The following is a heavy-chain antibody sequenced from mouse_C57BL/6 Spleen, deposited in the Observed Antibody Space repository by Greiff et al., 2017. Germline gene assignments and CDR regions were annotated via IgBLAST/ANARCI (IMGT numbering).Heavy chain of an antibody. Sequence: EVQLQQSGAELVRPGASVKLSCTASGFNIQDYYMHWVKQRPEQGLEWIGRIDPEDGDTEYAPKFQGKATMTADTSSNTAYLQLSSLTSEDTAVYYCTSITTVVAPNWYFDVWGTGTTVTVSS. CDR1: GFNIQDYY. CDR3: TSITTVVAPNWYFDV. CDR2: IDPEDGDT. J-gene: IGHJ1*03. D-gene: IGHD1-1*01. V-gene: IGHV14-1*01.